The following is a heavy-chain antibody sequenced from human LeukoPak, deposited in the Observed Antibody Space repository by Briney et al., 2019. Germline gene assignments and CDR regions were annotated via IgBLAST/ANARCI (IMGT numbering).Heavy chain of an antibody. CDR2: IYYSGST. D-gene: IGHD6-13*01. CDR1: GGSISGYY. Sequence: SETLSLTCTVSGGSISGYYWSWIRQPPGKGLEWIGYIYYSGSTSYNPSLKSRVTISVDTSKNQFSLKLSSVTAADTAVYFCASLLAAAGNYMDVWGKGTTVTISS. CDR3: ASLLAAAGNYMDV. V-gene: IGHV4-59*01. J-gene: IGHJ6*03.